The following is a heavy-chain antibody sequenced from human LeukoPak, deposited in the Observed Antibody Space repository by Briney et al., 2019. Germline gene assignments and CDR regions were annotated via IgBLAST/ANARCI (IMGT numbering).Heavy chain of an antibody. CDR3: AKNYDILTGLPDY. V-gene: IGHV3-23*01. D-gene: IGHD3-9*01. J-gene: IGHJ4*02. CDR2: ISGSGGST. CDR1: GFTFSSYA. Sequence: GGPLRLSCAASGFTFSSYAMSWLRQAPGKGLEWVSAISGSGGSTYYADSVKGLFTISRDNSKNTLYLQMNSLRAEDTAVYYCAKNYDILTGLPDYWGQGTLVTVSS.